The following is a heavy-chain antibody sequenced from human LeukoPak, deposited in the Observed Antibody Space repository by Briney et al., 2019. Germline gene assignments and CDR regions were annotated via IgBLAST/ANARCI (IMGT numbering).Heavy chain of an antibody. CDR1: GYSISSGYY. Sequence: SETLSLTCSVSGYSISSGYYWGWIRQPPGKGLEWIGSIYHSGSTHYNPSLKSRVTISVDTSKNQFSLKLSSVTAADTAVYYCAREGYCSGGSCYVTDAFDIWGQGTMVTVSS. V-gene: IGHV4-38-2*02. CDR2: IYHSGST. D-gene: IGHD2-15*01. J-gene: IGHJ3*02. CDR3: AREGYCSGGSCYVTDAFDI.